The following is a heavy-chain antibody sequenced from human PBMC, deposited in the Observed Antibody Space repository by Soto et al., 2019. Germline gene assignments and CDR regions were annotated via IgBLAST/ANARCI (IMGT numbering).Heavy chain of an antibody. V-gene: IGHV3-33*01. CDR3: ERELRELLPGYFDY. D-gene: IGHD1-26*01. Sequence: PGGSLRLCCAASGFTFSSYGMHWVRQAPGKGLEWVAVIWYDGSNKYYADSVKGRFTISRDNSKNTLYLQMNSLRAEDTAVYYCERELRELLPGYFDYWAQGTLVTVYS. CDR2: IWYDGSNK. CDR1: GFTFSSYG. J-gene: IGHJ4*02.